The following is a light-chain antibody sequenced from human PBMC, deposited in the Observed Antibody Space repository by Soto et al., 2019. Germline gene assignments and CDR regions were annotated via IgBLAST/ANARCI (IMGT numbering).Light chain of an antibody. CDR1: TSNIGSNA. J-gene: IGLJ2*01. Sequence: QSVLTQPPSASAPPGQRVTISCSGSTSNIGSNAVNWYQQLPGTAPKLLIYSNTQRPSGVPDRFSGSKSGTSASLAISGLQSEDDSTYYCATWDDSLNVWLFGGGTKVTVL. CDR3: ATWDDSLNVWL. V-gene: IGLV1-44*01. CDR2: SNT.